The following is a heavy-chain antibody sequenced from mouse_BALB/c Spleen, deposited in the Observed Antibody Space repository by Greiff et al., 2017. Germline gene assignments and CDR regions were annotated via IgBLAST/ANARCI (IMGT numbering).Heavy chain of an antibody. CDR1: GFTFSSYA. J-gene: IGHJ4*01. Sequence: EVQLVESGGGLVKPGGSLKLSCAASGFTFSSYAMSWVRQTPEKRLEWVATISSGGSYTYYPDSVKGRFTISRDNAKNTLYLQMSSLRSEDTAMYYCARPYYYGSSPYYAMDYWGQGTSVTVSS. V-gene: IGHV5-9-3*01. CDR2: ISSGGSYT. CDR3: ARPYYYGSSPYYAMDY. D-gene: IGHD1-1*01.